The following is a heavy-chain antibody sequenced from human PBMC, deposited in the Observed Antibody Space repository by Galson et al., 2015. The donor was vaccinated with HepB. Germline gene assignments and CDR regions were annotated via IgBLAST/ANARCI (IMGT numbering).Heavy chain of an antibody. J-gene: IGHJ4*02. CDR1: GFTFSSYA. CDR2: ISGSGGST. Sequence: SLRLSCAASGFTFSSYAMSWVRQAPGKGLEWVSAISGSGGSTYYADSVKGRFTISRDNSKNTLYLQMNSLRAEDTAVYYCAKGRITMVRGVDYFDYWGQGTLVTASS. V-gene: IGHV3-23*01. CDR3: AKGRITMVRGVDYFDY. D-gene: IGHD3-10*01.